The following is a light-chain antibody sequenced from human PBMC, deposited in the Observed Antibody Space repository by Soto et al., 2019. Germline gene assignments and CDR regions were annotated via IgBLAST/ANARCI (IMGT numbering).Light chain of an antibody. Sequence: EIVMTQSPATLSVSPGERATLSCRASQSVSSNLSWYQQKPVQAHRLLIYGASTRATGIPARFSGSGSGTDFTLTISSLQSEDFAVYYCQQYTNWTPWTFDQGKKVEIK. CDR1: QSVSSN. V-gene: IGKV3D-15*01. CDR2: GAS. J-gene: IGKJ1*01. CDR3: QQYTNWTPWT.